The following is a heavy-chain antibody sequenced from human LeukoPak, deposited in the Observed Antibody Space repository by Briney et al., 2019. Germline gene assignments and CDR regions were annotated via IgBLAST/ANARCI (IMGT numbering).Heavy chain of an antibody. V-gene: IGHV1-46*01. J-gene: IGHJ4*02. CDR2: INPSGGST. D-gene: IGHD3-10*01. CDR1: GYTFTIYY. CDR3: ARDQYGSGSYDDYFDY. Sequence: ASVKVSCKASGYTFTIYYMHWVRQAPGQGLEWMGIINPSGGSTSYAQKFQGRVTMTRDTSTSTVYMELSSLRSEDTAVYYCARDQYGSGSYDDYFDYWGQGTLVTVSS.